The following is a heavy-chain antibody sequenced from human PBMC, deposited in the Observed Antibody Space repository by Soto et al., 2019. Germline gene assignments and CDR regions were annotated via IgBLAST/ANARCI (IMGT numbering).Heavy chain of an antibody. Sequence: ASETLSLTCAVSGYSISSGYYWGWIRQPPGKGLEWIGNIYHSGSTYYNSSLKSRVTISVDTSKNQFSLNLSSVTAADTAVYYCARVLVGATTDYWGQGTLVTVSS. CDR2: IYHSGST. D-gene: IGHD1-26*01. CDR3: ARVLVGATTDY. CDR1: GYSISSGYY. J-gene: IGHJ4*02. V-gene: IGHV4-38-2*01.